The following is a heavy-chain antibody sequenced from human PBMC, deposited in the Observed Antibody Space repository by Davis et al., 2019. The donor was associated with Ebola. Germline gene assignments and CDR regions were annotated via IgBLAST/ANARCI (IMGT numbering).Heavy chain of an antibody. J-gene: IGHJ4*02. CDR2: IHTHTGNS. Sequence: AASVKVSCKASGYSFTSFALNWVRQAPVQGLEWMGWIHTHTGNSRYAQGFTGRFVFSLDTSVNTAYLEITSLKAEDTAVYYCTRDSPSTLDYWGQGTLVTVSS. CDR3: TRDSPSTLDY. D-gene: IGHD2/OR15-2a*01. CDR1: GYSFTSFA. V-gene: IGHV7-4-1*02.